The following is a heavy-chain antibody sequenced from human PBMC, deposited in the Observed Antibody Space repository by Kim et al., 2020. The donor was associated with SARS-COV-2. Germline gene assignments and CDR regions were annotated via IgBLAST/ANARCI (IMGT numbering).Heavy chain of an antibody. J-gene: IGHJ5*02. CDR3: ARVLSIAARPEGHWFDP. CDR1: GYTFTSYG. CDR2: ISAYNGNT. V-gene: IGHV1-18*01. Sequence: ASVKVSCKASGYTFTSYGISWVRQTPGQGLEWMGWISAYNGNTNYAQKLQGRVTMTTDTSTSTAYMELRSLRSDDTAVYYCARVLSIAARPEGHWFDPWGQGTLVTVSS. D-gene: IGHD6-6*01.